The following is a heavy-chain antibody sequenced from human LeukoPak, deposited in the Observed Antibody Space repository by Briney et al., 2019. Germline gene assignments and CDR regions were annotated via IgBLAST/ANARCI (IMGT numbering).Heavy chain of an antibody. CDR3: ARDPTVRGRRWYYFDY. Sequence: GGSLRLSCAASGFTFSSYSMNWVRQAPGKGLEWVSSISSSSSYIYYADSVRGRFTISRDNAKNSLYLQMNSLRAEDTAVYYCARDPTVRGRRWYYFDYWGQGTLVTVSS. D-gene: IGHD3-10*01. J-gene: IGHJ4*02. CDR1: GFTFSSYS. V-gene: IGHV3-21*01. CDR2: ISSSSSYI.